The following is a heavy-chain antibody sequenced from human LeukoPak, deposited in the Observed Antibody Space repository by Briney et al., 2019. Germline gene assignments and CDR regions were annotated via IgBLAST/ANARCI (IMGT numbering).Heavy chain of an antibody. D-gene: IGHD6-6*01. CDR3: ARLTFEYSSASAFDI. Sequence: GGSLRLSCAASGFTFSSYSMNWVRQAPGKGLEWVSSISSSSSYIYYADSVKGRFTISRDNAKNSLYLQMNSLRAEDTAVYYCARLTFEYSSASAFDIWGQGTMVTVSS. CDR2: ISSSSSYI. J-gene: IGHJ3*02. V-gene: IGHV3-21*01. CDR1: GFTFSSYS.